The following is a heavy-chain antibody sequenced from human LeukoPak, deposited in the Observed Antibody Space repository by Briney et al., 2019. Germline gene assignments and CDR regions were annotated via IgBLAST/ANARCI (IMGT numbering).Heavy chain of an antibody. CDR3: TSRAWELLGGDYYYYYYMDV. CDR2: VRSKPNNHAT. D-gene: IGHD1-26*01. Sequence: PGGSLRLSCVASGFTFSGSAMHWVRQAPGKGLEWVGRVRSKPNNHATDYAASVQGRFTISRDHSKNTAYLQMNSLKTEDTAVYYCTSRAWELLGGDYYYYYYMDVWGKGTTVTISS. V-gene: IGHV3-73*01. J-gene: IGHJ6*03. CDR1: GFTFSGSA.